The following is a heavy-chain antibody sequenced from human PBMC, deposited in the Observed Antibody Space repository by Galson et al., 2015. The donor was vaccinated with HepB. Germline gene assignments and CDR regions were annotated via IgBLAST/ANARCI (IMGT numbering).Heavy chain of an antibody. V-gene: IGHV3-23*01. CDR1: GFTFSSYA. Sequence: SLRLSCAASGFTFSSYAMSWVRQAPGKGLEWVSTISGGGGDTPYADSVKGRFTISRDNAENSLYLQMNSLRAEDTGVYYCARAGYCGGDCYAIQRYWYFDLWGRGTLVTVSS. D-gene: IGHD2-21*02. CDR3: ARAGYCGGDCYAIQRYWYFDL. J-gene: IGHJ2*01. CDR2: ISGGGGDT.